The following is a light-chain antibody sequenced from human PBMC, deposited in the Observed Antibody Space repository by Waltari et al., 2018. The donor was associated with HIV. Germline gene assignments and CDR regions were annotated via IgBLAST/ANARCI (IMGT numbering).Light chain of an antibody. V-gene: IGKV2-30*01. CDR3: MQGTHWPPT. Sequence: DVVMTQSPLSLPVNLGQPASIACRSTQSLLYSDGDTYLNWFHQRPGQSPRRLIYKVSNRDSGVPDRFSGSGSGTDVTLKISRVEAEDVGVYYCMQGTHWPPTFGGGTKVEIK. CDR1: QSLLYSDGDTY. J-gene: IGKJ4*02. CDR2: KVS.